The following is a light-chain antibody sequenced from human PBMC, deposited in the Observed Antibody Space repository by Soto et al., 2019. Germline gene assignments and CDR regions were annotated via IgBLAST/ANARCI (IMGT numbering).Light chain of an antibody. J-gene: IGLJ1*01. CDR1: SSDVGAYNY. CDR2: DVS. Sequence: HSVLTQPRSLSGPPGESVTISCTGTSSDVGAYNYVSWYQQHPAKAPNLMIYDVSKRPSGVPDRFSGSKSGNPASLTISGLQAEDAGDYYCCSYTNTAYVFGTGTKVPVL. V-gene: IGLV2-11*01. CDR3: CSYTNTAYV.